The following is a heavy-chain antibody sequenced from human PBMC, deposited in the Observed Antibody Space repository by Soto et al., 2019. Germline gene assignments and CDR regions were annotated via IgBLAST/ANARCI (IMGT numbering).Heavy chain of an antibody. CDR2: IYSGGST. CDR3: ASKMVDLGYCSGGSCYSGGWLAFDI. J-gene: IGHJ3*02. D-gene: IGHD2-15*01. Sequence: GGSLRLSCAASGFTVSSNYMSWVRQAPGKGLEWVSVIYSGGSTYYADSVKGRFTISRDNSKNTLYLQMNSLRAEDTAVYYCASKMVDLGYCSGGSCYSGGWLAFDIWGQGTMVTVSS. V-gene: IGHV3-66*01. CDR1: GFTVSSNY.